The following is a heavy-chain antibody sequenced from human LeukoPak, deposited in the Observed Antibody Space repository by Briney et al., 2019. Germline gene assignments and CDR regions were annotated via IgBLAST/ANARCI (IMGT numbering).Heavy chain of an antibody. V-gene: IGHV3-15*01. CDR3: ARDWGGRGAFDI. Sequence: GGSLRLSCAASGFTFSNAWMSWVRQAPGKGLEWVGRIKSKTDGGTTDYAAPVKGRFTISRDDSKNTLYLQMNSLSAEDTAVYYCARDWGGRGAFDIWGQGTMVTVSS. CDR1: GFTFSNAW. CDR2: IKSKTDGGTT. J-gene: IGHJ3*02. D-gene: IGHD1-26*01.